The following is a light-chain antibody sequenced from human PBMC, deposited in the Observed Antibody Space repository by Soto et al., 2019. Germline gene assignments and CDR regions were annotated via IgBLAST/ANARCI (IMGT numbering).Light chain of an antibody. J-gene: IGLJ2*01. CDR2: GNN. CDR1: SSNIGSYYD. Sequence: QSVLTQPPSVSGAPGQRVTISCTGSSSNIGSYYDVHWYQQLPGAAPRLIIYGNNNRPSGVPDRFSGSKSGTSASLAITGLQTEDEADYYCQSYDYNFNHVVFGGGTKVTVL. CDR3: QSYDYNFNHVV. V-gene: IGLV1-40*01.